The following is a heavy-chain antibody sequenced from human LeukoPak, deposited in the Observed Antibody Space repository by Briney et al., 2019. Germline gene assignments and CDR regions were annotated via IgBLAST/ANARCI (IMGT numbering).Heavy chain of an antibody. D-gene: IGHD6-19*01. V-gene: IGHV3-7*01. J-gene: IGHJ6*03. CDR3: ASRYSSGWYNYYYYMDV. Sequence: PGGSLRLSCAASGFTFSSYWMSWVRQAPGKGLEWVANIKQDGSEKYYVDSVKGRFTISRDNAKNSLYLQMNSLRAEDTAVYYCASRYSSGWYNYYYYMDVWGKGTTVTVSS. CDR1: GFTFSSYW. CDR2: IKQDGSEK.